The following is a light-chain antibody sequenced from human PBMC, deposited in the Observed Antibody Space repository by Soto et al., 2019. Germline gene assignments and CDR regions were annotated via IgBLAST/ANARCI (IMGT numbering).Light chain of an antibody. CDR1: SSDVGGYNY. J-gene: IGLJ1*01. CDR2: EVS. CDR3: SSYTSGTTLVV. V-gene: IGLV2-14*01. Sequence: QSALSQPASVSGSPGQPITISCTGTSSDVGGYNYVSWYQQHPGKAPKLMIYEVSNRPSGVSNRFSGSKSGNRASLTISGLQAEDEADYYCSSYTSGTTLVVFGTGTKLTVL.